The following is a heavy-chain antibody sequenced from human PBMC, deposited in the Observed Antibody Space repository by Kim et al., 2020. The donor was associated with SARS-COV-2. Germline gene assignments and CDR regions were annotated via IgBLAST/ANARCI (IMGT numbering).Heavy chain of an antibody. J-gene: IGHJ6*02. Sequence: GGSLRLSCAASGFTFDDYAMHWVRQAPGKGLEWVSLISGDGGSTYYADSVKGRFTISRDNSKNSLYLQMNSLRTEDTALYYCAKVGGYSSGWHYYYYGMDVWGQGTTVTVSS. CDR1: GFTFDDYA. D-gene: IGHD6-19*01. CDR2: ISGDGGST. V-gene: IGHV3-43*02. CDR3: AKVGGYSSGWHYYYYGMDV.